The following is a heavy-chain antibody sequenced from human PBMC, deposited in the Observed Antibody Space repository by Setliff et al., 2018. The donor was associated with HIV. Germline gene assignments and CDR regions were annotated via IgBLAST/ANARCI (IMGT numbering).Heavy chain of an antibody. CDR2: IYHTGSI. V-gene: IGHV4-38-2*01. J-gene: IGHJ2*01. CDR3: ARSHYGMMGNWYFDL. D-gene: IGHD3-10*01. Sequence: SETLSLTCAVSGYSIRSGYYWGWIRQPPGKGLEWIGNIYHTGSISYNPSLKSRVTISVDMSKNHFSLKLSSVTAADTAVYYCARSHYGMMGNWYFDLWGRGTLVTVSS. CDR1: GYSIRSGYY.